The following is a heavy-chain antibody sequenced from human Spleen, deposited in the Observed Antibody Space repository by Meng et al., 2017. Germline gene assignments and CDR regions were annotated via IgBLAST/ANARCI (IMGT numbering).Heavy chain of an antibody. CDR1: GGSSSSYY. D-gene: IGHD3-10*01. CDR2: IYTSGST. V-gene: IGHV4-4*07. Sequence: SETLSLTCTVSGGSSSSYYWSWIRQPAGKGLGWIGRIYTSGSTNYNPPLKSRVTMSVDTSKNQFSLNLSSVTAADTAVYYCERASYYASGSYYKKFEYWGQGTLVTVSS. J-gene: IGHJ4*02. CDR3: ERASYYASGSYYKKFEY.